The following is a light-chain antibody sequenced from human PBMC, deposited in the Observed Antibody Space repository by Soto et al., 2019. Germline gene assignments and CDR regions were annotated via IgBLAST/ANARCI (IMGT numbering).Light chain of an antibody. J-gene: IGKJ3*01. V-gene: IGKV3-11*01. CDR3: QQRGNWPPT. Sequence: EIVLTQSPATLSLSPGERATLSCRASQSVSSFLAWYQQKPGQPPRLLIYDASNRATGIPGRFSGSGSGTDFTLTISSLEPEDFAAYYCQQRGNWPPTFGPGTKVDI. CDR2: DAS. CDR1: QSVSSF.